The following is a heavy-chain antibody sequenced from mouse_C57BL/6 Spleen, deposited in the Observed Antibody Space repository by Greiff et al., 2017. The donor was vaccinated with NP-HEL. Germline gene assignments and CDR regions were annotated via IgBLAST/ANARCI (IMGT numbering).Heavy chain of an antibody. Sequence: VQLQQPGAELVKPGASVKLSCRASGYTFTSYWMHWVKQRPGRGLEWIGRIDPNSAGSKYNEKFKTKATLTVDTTSSTAYMQLSSLTSEDSAVYYCARSLTGFDYWGQGTTLTVSS. V-gene: IGHV1-72*01. J-gene: IGHJ2*01. D-gene: IGHD4-1*01. CDR3: ARSLTGFDY. CDR1: GYTFTSYW. CDR2: IDPNSAGS.